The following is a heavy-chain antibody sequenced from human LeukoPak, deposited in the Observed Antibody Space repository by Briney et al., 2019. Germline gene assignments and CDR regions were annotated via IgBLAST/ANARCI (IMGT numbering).Heavy chain of an antibody. Sequence: GGSLRLSCAASGFTFSSYSMNWVRQAPGKGLEWVSSISSSSSYIYYADSVKGRFTISRDNAKNSLYLQMNSLRAEDTAVYYCARAHVLLWFGGLSWFDPWGQGTLVIVSS. J-gene: IGHJ5*02. CDR1: GFTFSSYS. CDR2: ISSSSSYI. D-gene: IGHD3-10*01. V-gene: IGHV3-21*01. CDR3: ARAHVLLWFGGLSWFDP.